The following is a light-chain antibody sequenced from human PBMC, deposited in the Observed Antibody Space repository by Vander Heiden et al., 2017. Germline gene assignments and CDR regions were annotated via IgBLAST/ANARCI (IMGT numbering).Light chain of an antibody. CDR1: SGSVSTSYY. V-gene: IGLV8-61*01. J-gene: IGLJ3*02. Sequence: QTVVTQEPSFSVSHGGTVTRTFGLSSGSVSTSYYPSWYQQTPGQAPRSLIYSTNTRSSGVPDRFSGSILGNKAALTITGAQADDESDYYCLLYMGGGISLFGGGTKLTVL. CDR2: STN. CDR3: LLYMGGGISL.